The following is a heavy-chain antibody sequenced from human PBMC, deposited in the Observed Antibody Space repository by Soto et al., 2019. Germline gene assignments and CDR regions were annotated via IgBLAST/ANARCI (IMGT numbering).Heavy chain of an antibody. Sequence: QIHLEQSGAEVKEAGDSVRVSCRASGYIFTANDVAWVRQAPGHGLEWLASISTFSGRTKYAQHLGGRLIVTTDTSTDTCYLELTSLRSDDTAVYYCAREELSRTGPFFDFWGQGTLVAVSS. J-gene: IGHJ4*02. CDR2: ISTFSGRT. D-gene: IGHD3-9*01. CDR1: GYIFTAND. V-gene: IGHV1-18*01. CDR3: AREELSRTGPFFDF.